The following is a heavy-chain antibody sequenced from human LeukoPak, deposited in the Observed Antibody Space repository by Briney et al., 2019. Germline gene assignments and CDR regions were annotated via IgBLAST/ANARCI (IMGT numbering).Heavy chain of an antibody. D-gene: IGHD2-15*01. Sequence: GESLKISCMGSGYSFSSQWIGWVRQMPGKGLEWMGLIYPGDSDTRYSPSFQGQVTTSADKSISTAYLQWSSLKASDTAMYYCARGGGVVTATPDFDYWGQGTLVTVSS. CDR1: GYSFSSQW. J-gene: IGHJ4*02. CDR3: ARGGGVVTATPDFDY. CDR2: IYPGDSDT. V-gene: IGHV5-51*01.